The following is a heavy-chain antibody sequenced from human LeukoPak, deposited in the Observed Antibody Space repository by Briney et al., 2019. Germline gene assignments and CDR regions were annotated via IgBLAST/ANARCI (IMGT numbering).Heavy chain of an antibody. D-gene: IGHD1-7*01. CDR3: ARAHNWKYGSFDF. CDR2: ISRSGSTK. V-gene: IGHV3-48*04. CDR1: GFTFSSYS. Sequence: QPGGSLRLSCAASGFTFSSYSMNWVRQAPGKGLEWVSSISRSGSTKYYADSVKGRFTISKDNAKNSLYLQMNSLRAEDTAVYYCARAHNWKYGSFDFWGQGTLVTVSS. J-gene: IGHJ4*02.